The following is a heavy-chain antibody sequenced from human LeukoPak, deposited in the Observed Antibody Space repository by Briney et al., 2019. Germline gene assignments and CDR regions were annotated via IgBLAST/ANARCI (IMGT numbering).Heavy chain of an antibody. CDR2: IYFSGST. CDR3: ARDSALVGYSVYYYYGMDV. CDR1: GGSISSYY. J-gene: IGHJ6*02. D-gene: IGHD5/OR15-5a*01. V-gene: IGHV4-59*01. Sequence: ASETLSLTCTASGGSISSYYWSWIRQPPGKGLEWIGYIYFSGSTNYNPSLKSRVTISVDTSKNQFSLKLSSVTAADTAVYYCARDSALVGYSVYYYYGMDVWGQGTTVTVSS.